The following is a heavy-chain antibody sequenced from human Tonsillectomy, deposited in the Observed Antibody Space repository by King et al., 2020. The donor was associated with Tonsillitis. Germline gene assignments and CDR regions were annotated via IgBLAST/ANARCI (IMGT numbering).Heavy chain of an antibody. Sequence: VQLVESGGGLVQPGRSLRLSCAASEFSFIDYAMHWVRQAPGKGLEWVSGISWNSDNIGYADSVKGRFTISRDNAKNSLYLQMNSLRPEDTALYYCARDRGRIAAVGSHGDGMDVWGQGTTVTVSS. J-gene: IGHJ6*02. CDR2: ISWNSDNI. V-gene: IGHV3-9*01. CDR1: EFSFIDYA. D-gene: IGHD6-13*01. CDR3: ARDRGRIAAVGSHGDGMDV.